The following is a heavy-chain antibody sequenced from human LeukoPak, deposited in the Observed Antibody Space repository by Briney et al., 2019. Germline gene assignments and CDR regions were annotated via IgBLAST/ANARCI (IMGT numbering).Heavy chain of an antibody. CDR1: GYTFTSYD. CDR3: ARARYGYCSSTSCSPKIAFDP. V-gene: IGHV1-8*01. Sequence: GASVKVSCKASGYTFTSYDINWVRQATGQGLEWMGWMNPNSGNTGYAQKFRGRVTMTRNTSISTAYMELSSLRSEDTAVYYCARARYGYCSSTSCSPKIAFDPWGQGTLVTVSS. CDR2: MNPNSGNT. J-gene: IGHJ5*02. D-gene: IGHD2-2*01.